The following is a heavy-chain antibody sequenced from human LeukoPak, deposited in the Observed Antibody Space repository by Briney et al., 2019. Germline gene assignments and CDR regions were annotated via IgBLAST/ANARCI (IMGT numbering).Heavy chain of an antibody. Sequence: PGGSLRLSCAASGFTVNYNYMSWVREAPGKGLEWVSVIYSGGSTYYADSVKGRFTISRDDSKNTVYLQMISLRVEDTAMYYCARVKVGITYWFDPWGQGTLVTVSS. CDR2: IYSGGST. J-gene: IGHJ5*02. CDR1: GFTVNYNY. V-gene: IGHV3-66*01. CDR3: ARVKVGITYWFDP. D-gene: IGHD1-26*01.